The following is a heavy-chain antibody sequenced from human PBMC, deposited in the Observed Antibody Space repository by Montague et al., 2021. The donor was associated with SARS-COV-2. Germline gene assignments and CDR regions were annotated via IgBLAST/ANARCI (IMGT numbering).Heavy chain of an antibody. D-gene: IGHD3-3*01. J-gene: IGHJ3*02. V-gene: IGHV4-61*02. Sequence: TLSLTCTVSGGSISSGSYYWSWIRQPAGKGLEWIGRIYTSGSTNYNPSLKSRVTISVDTSKNQLSLKPSSVTAADTAVYYCARILGTYYDFWSGERAIDAFDIWGQGTMVTVSS. CDR2: IYTSGST. CDR3: ARILGTYYDFWSGERAIDAFDI. CDR1: GGSISSGSYY.